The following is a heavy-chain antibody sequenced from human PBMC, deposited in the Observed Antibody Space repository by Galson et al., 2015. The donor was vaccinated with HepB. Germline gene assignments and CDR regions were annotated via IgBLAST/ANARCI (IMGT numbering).Heavy chain of an antibody. CDR3: TRDQYDILTGYYFGAFDI. V-gene: IGHV3-49*04. CDR1: GFTFSSYG. Sequence: SLRLSCAASGFTFSSYGMHWVRQAPGKGLEWVGFIRSKAYGGTTENAASVKGRFTISRDDSKSIAYLQMNSLKTEDTAVYYCTRDQYDILTGYYFGAFDIWGQGTMVTVSS. D-gene: IGHD3-9*01. J-gene: IGHJ3*02. CDR2: IRSKAYGGTT.